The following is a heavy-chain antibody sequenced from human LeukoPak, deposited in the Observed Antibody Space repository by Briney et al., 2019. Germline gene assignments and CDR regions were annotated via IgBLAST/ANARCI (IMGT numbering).Heavy chain of an antibody. CDR3: ARQNNTYHHYNLGWFDP. D-gene: IGHD5-24*01. J-gene: IGHJ5*02. V-gene: IGHV6-1*01. CDR2: TYYRSKLYN. CDR1: GDSFSSNSAA. Sequence: SQTLSLTCAISGDSFSSNSAAWNWLRQSPSRGLEWLGRTYYRSKLYNDYAVSVKSLITINPDTSKNQFSLQLSSVTPEDTAVYYCARQNNTYHHYNLGWFDPWGQGTLVTVSS.